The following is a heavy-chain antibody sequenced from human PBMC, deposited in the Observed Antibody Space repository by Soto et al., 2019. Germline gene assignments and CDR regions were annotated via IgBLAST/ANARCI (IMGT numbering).Heavy chain of an antibody. CDR1: GFTFSSYA. D-gene: IGHD4-17*01. Sequence: EVQLVESGGGLVQPGGSLRLSCAASGFTFSSYAMHWVRQAPGKGLEYVSANSNNGGSTYYANSVKGRFTISRDNSKNTLYLQMGSLRAEDMAVYYCARVRSTTVTYYFDYWGQGTLVTVSS. J-gene: IGHJ4*02. V-gene: IGHV3-64*01. CDR3: ARVRSTTVTYYFDY. CDR2: NSNNGGST.